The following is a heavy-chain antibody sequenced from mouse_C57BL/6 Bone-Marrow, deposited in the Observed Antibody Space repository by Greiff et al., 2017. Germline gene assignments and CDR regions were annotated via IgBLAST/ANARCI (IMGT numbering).Heavy chain of an antibody. V-gene: IGHV1-82*01. D-gene: IGHD1-1*01. CDR3: ARRDYYGSSYYFDY. Sequence: QVQLQQSGPELVKPGASVKISCKASGYAFSSSWLNWVKQRPGKGLAWIGRIYPGDGDTNYNGKFKGKATLTADKSSSTAYMQLSSLTSEDSAVYFGARRDYYGSSYYFDYWGQGTTLTVSS. CDR1: GYAFSSSW. CDR2: IYPGDGDT. J-gene: IGHJ2*01.